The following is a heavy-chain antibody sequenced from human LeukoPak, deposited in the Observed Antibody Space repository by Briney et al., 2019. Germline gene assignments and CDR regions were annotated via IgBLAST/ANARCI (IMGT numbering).Heavy chain of an antibody. Sequence: GGSLRLSCAASGLTFSNYAMSWVRQAPGKGLEWVSTITSSGGSTYYADSVKGRFTISRDNSKNTLYLQMNSLRAEDTAVYYCAKSTFCGGDCYSRRSDYWGQGTLVTVSS. V-gene: IGHV3-23*01. J-gene: IGHJ4*02. D-gene: IGHD2-21*02. CDR2: ITSSGGST. CDR3: AKSTFCGGDCYSRRSDY. CDR1: GLTFSNYA.